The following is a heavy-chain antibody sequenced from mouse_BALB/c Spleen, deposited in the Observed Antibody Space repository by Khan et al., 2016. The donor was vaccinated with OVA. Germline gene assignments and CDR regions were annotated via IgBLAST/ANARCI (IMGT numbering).Heavy chain of an antibody. CDR3: VNHGSSSAWFTY. V-gene: IGHV1-7*01. D-gene: IGHD1-1*01. J-gene: IGHJ3*01. Sequence: VQLQVSGAELAKPGASVKMSCKASGYTFTSYWMHWVKQRPGQGLEWIGYINPSTDYTEYNQKFKDKATLTADKSSSTAYMQLTSLTSEDSAIYFCVNHGSSSAWFTYWGQGTLVTVSA. CDR1: GYTFTSYW. CDR2: INPSTDYT.